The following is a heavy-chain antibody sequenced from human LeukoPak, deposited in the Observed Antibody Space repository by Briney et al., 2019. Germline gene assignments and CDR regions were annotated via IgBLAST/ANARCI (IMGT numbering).Heavy chain of an antibody. Sequence: VGSLRLSCAASGVTAIDDYMSWGPEAPGKGGEGGSVIYSGDTPYYADSVKGRFTISRDNYKNTLYLQMNNLRAEDTAVYYCARHRRRGARGAFDIWGQGTMVTVSS. V-gene: IGHV3-53*01. CDR3: ARHRRRGARGAFDI. J-gene: IGHJ3*02. CDR1: GVTAIDDY. CDR2: IYSGDTP. D-gene: IGHD1-26*01.